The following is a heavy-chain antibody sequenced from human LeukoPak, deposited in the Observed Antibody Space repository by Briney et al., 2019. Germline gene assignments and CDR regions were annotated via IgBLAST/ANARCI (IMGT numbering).Heavy chain of an antibody. CDR3: YYYGSGSYPSFLGY. Sequence: ASVKVSCKASGYTFTGYYMHWVRQAPGQGLEWMGRIIPILGIANYAQKFQGRVTITADKSTSTAYMELSSLRSEDTAVYYCYYYGSGSYPSFLGYWGQGTLVTVSS. CDR2: IIPILGIA. D-gene: IGHD3-10*01. V-gene: IGHV1-69*02. J-gene: IGHJ4*02. CDR1: GYTFTGYY.